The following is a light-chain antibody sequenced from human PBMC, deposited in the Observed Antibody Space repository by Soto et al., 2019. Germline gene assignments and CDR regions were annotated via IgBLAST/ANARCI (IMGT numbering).Light chain of an antibody. CDR1: SSDVGSYNL. CDR3: CSYAGSSTFVV. CDR2: EGS. V-gene: IGLV2-23*03. J-gene: IGLJ2*01. Sequence: QSVLTQPASVSGSPGQSITISCTGNSSDVGSYNLVSWYQQHPGKAPKLMIYEGSKRPSGVSNRFSGSKSGNTASLTISGLQAEDEADYYCCSYAGSSTFVVFGGGTKLTFL.